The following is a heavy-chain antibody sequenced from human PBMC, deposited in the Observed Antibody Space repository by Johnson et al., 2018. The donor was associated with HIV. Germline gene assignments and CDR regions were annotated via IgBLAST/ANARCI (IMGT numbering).Heavy chain of an antibody. J-gene: IGHJ3*02. V-gene: IGHV3-13*01. Sequence: VQLVESGGGLVQPGGSLRLSCAASGFTFSSYDMHWVRQATGKGLEWVSAIGTAGDTYYPGSVKGRFAISRENAKNSLYLQMNSLRAGDTAVYYCAKEPLVRGVNAFDIWGQGTMVTVSS. D-gene: IGHD3-10*01. CDR1: GFTFSSYD. CDR2: IGTAGDT. CDR3: AKEPLVRGVNAFDI.